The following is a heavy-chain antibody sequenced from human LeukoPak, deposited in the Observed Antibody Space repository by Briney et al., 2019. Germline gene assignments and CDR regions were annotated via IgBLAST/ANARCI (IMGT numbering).Heavy chain of an antibody. J-gene: IGHJ5*02. CDR3: ARLGLRFLEWPILFDP. CDR2: INHSGST. CDR1: GGSFSGYY. Sequence: SETLSLTCAVYGGSFSGYYWSWIRQPPRKGLEWIGEINHSGSTNYNPSLKSRVTISVDTSKNQFSLKLSSVTAADTAVYYCARLGLRFLEWPILFDPWGQGTLVTVSS. D-gene: IGHD3-3*01. V-gene: IGHV4-34*01.